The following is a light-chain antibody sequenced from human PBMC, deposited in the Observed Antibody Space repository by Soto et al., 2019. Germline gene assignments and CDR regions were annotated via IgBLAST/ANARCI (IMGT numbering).Light chain of an antibody. CDR1: QSVSSSY. V-gene: IGKV3-20*01. CDR3: QQYGSYPKYT. Sequence: EIVLTQSPGTLSLSPGERATLSCRASQSVSSSYLAWYQQKPGQAPRLLIYGASSRATGIPDRFSGGGSGTDFTLTISRLEPEDFAVYYCQQYGSYPKYTFGQGTKLEIK. J-gene: IGKJ2*01. CDR2: GAS.